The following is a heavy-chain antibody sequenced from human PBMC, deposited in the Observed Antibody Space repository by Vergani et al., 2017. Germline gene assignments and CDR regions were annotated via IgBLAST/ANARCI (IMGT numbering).Heavy chain of an antibody. CDR2: ISAYNGKT. CDR1: GYRVTNNG. V-gene: IGHV1-18*01. Sequence: QVQLVQSGAEVKKPGASVKVSCKTSGYRVTNNGFSWVRQAPGQGLEWMGWISAYNGKTNYAQKFQDRVTMTTDTSTSTAYMELRSLRSDDTAVYYCARMSLTYPYFDYCGQGTLVTVSS. J-gene: IGHJ4*02. CDR3: ARMSLTYPYFDY.